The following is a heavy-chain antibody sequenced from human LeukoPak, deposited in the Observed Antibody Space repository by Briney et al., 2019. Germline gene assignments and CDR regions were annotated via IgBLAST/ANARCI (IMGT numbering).Heavy chain of an antibody. J-gene: IGHJ6*03. CDR2: IIPIFGTA. D-gene: IGHD5-18*01. Sequence: GSSVKVSCKASGGTFSTYAITWVRQAHGQGLEWMGGIIPIFGTANYAQKFQDRVTITTDASTSTVYMELTSLRSEDTAVYYCARTPQHSYYYYNMDVWGKGTTVTVAS. V-gene: IGHV1-69*05. CDR3: ARTPQHSYYYYNMDV. CDR1: GGTFSTYA.